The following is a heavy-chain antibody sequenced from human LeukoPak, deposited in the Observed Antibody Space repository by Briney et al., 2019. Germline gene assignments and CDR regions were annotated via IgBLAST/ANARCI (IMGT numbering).Heavy chain of an antibody. J-gene: IGHJ4*02. CDR1: GGTFSSYT. D-gene: IGHD2-2*01. CDR3: ATRLGYCSSTSCPRDFDY. V-gene: IGHV1-69*02. Sequence: SVKVSCKASGGTFSSYTISWVRQAPGQGLEWMGRITPILGIANYAQKFQGRVTTTADKSTSTAYMELSSLRSEDTAVYYCATRLGYCSSTSCPRDFDYWGQGTLVTVSS. CDR2: ITPILGIA.